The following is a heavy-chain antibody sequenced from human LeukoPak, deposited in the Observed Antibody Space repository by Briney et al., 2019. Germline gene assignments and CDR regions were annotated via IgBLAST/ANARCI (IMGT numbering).Heavy chain of an antibody. CDR2: ISGSGGST. J-gene: IGHJ2*01. Sequence: GGSLRLSCAASGFTFSSYAMSWVRQAPGKGLEWVSAISGSGGSTYYADSVKGRFTISRDNSKNTLYLQMNSLRAEDTAVYYCARDRGAVAGIPYWYFDLWGRGTLVTVSS. V-gene: IGHV3-23*01. CDR3: ARDRGAVAGIPYWYFDL. CDR1: GFTFSSYA. D-gene: IGHD6-19*01.